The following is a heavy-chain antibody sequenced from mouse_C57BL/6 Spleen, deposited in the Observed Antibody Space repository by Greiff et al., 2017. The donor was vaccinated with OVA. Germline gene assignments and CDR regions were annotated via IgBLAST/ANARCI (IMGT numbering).Heavy chain of an antibody. Sequence: VQLQQSGAELARPGASVKLSCKASGYTFTSYGISWVKQRTGQGLEWIGEIYPRSGNTYYNEKFKGKATLTADKSSSTAYMELRSLTSEDSAVYCCASLYYDYDRGFAYWGQGTLVTVSA. J-gene: IGHJ3*01. CDR2: IYPRSGNT. V-gene: IGHV1-81*01. CDR3: ASLYYDYDRGFAY. D-gene: IGHD2-4*01. CDR1: GYTFTSYG.